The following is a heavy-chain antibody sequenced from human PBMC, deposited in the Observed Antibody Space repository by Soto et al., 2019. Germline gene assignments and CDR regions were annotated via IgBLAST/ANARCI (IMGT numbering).Heavy chain of an antibody. J-gene: IGHJ5*02. CDR1: GYTFTDFY. Sequence: QEQLVQSGTEVKKPGASVTVSCKSSGYTFTDFYLHWLRQAPGQGLEWVGWINPKTGDTKSSQKFQGRVTMSRDTSVSTAYIVLTSLTSDDTAMYYCATGTNGTTGWYHPWGQGTRVTVSS. V-gene: IGHV1-2*02. CDR3: ATGTNGTTGWYHP. D-gene: IGHD1-1*01. CDR2: INPKTGDT.